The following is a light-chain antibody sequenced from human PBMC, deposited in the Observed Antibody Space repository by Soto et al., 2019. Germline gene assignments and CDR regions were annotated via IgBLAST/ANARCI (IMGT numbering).Light chain of an antibody. CDR1: SGHSSYA. J-gene: IGLJ3*02. Sequence: QLVLTQSPSASASLGASVKLTCTLSSGHSSYAIAWHQQQPEKGPRYLMKLNSDGSHSKGDGIPDRFSGSSSGAERYLTITRPQSEDEADDYCHTWATGIHSVFGGGTTLSAL. CDR3: HTWATGIHSV. CDR2: LNSDGSH. V-gene: IGLV4-69*01.